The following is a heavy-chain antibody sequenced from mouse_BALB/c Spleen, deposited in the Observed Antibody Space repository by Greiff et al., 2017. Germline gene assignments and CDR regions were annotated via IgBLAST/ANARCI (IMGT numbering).Heavy chain of an antibody. CDR2: INSNGGST. V-gene: IGHV5-6-2*01. D-gene: IGHD2-4*01. Sequence: EVKLVESGGGLVKLGGSLKLSCAASGFTFSSYYMSWVRQTPEKRLELVAAINSNGGSTYYPDTVKGRFTITRDNAKNTLYLQMSSLQSEDTALYYCARNEGHDYDLMDYWGQGTSVTVSS. CDR3: ARNEGHDYDLMDY. J-gene: IGHJ4*01. CDR1: GFTFSSYY.